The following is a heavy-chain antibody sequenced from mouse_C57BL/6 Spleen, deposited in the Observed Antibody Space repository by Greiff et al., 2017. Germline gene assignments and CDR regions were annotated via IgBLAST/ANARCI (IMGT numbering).Heavy chain of an antibody. CDR1: GYTFTDYN. CDR2: INPNNGGT. D-gene: IGHD2-3*01. CDR3: GKIGGYYAAMDY. V-gene: IGHV1-22*01. J-gene: IGHJ4*01. Sequence: EVQLQQSGPELVKPGASVKMSCKASGYTFTDYNMHWVKQSHGKSLEWIGYINPNNGGTSYNQKFKGKATLTVNKSSSTAYMELRSLTSEDSAVYYCGKIGGYYAAMDYWGQGTSVTVSS.